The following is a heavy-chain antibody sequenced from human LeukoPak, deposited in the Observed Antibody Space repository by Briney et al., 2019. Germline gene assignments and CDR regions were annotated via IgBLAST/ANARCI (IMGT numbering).Heavy chain of an antibody. D-gene: IGHD1-26*01. J-gene: IGHJ4*02. CDR1: GGSISSYY. CDR3: ASHIVGATTEFDY. V-gene: IGHV4-59*01. CDR2: IYYSGST. Sequence: SEALSLTCTVSGGSISSYYWSWIRQPPGKGLEWIGYIYYSGSTNYNPSLKSRVTISVDTSKNQFSLKLSSVTAADTAVYYCASHIVGATTEFDYWGQGTLVTVSS.